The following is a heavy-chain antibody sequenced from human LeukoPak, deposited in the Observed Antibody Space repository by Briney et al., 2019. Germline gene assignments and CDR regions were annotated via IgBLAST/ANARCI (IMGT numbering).Heavy chain of an antibody. V-gene: IGHV3-53*01. Sequence: GGSLRLSCAASGFTVSSNYMSWVRQAPGKGLEWVSVIYSGCSTYYADSVKGRFTISRDNSKNTLYLQMNSLRAEDTAVYYCARERTYYFDYWGQGTLVTVSS. CDR1: GFTVSSNY. CDR2: IYSGCST. J-gene: IGHJ4*02. CDR3: ARERTYYFDY.